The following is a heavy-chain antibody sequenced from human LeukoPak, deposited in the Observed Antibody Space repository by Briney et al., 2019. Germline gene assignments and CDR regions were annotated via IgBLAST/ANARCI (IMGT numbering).Heavy chain of an antibody. CDR2: IYYSGST. CDR1: GGSISSGDYY. CDR3: ASTMVRGVPFDC. J-gene: IGHJ4*02. V-gene: IGHV4-30-4*01. D-gene: IGHD3-10*01. Sequence: SETLSLTCTVSGGSISSGDYYWSWIRQPPGKGLEWIGYIYYSGSTYYNPSLKSRVTISVDTSKNQFSLKLSSVTAADTAVYYCASTMVRGVPFDCWGQGTLVTVSS.